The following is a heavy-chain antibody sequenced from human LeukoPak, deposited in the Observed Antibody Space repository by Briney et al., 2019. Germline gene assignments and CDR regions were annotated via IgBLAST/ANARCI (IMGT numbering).Heavy chain of an antibody. CDR1: GFDFRGQA. CDR3: ARDPRGVTIFGVVTRLYMDV. V-gene: IGHV3-23*01. Sequence: PGGSLRLSCAASGFDFRGQAMSWVRQGPGKGLEWVAGISGRGETTYYADSVKGRFTISRDNSKNTLFLQVNSLRAEDTAVYYCARDPRGVTIFGVVTRLYMDVWGKGTTGTVSS. CDR2: ISGRGETT. D-gene: IGHD3-3*01. J-gene: IGHJ6*03.